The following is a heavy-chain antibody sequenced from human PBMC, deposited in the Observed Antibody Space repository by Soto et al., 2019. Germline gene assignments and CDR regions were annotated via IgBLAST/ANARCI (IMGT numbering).Heavy chain of an antibody. CDR1: GGSVSRDSNF. CDR2: IYYSGPT. V-gene: IGHV4-61*01. Sequence: QVQLQESGPGLVKPSETLSLTCTVSGGSVSRDSNFWSWIRQPPGKGLEWIGYIYYSGPTRYNPSLESRVTISIASSKNQVSLNLTSVTAADTAVYYCARGYSHYAHWGRGTLVTVSS. D-gene: IGHD4-4*01. J-gene: IGHJ4*02. CDR3: ARGYSHYAH.